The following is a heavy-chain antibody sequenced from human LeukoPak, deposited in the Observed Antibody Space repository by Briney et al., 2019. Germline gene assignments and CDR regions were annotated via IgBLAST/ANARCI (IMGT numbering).Heavy chain of an antibody. CDR2: ISYDGSNK. Sequence: GGSLRLSCAASGFTFRSYDMHWVRQAPGKGLEWVAVISYDGSNKYYADSVKGRFTISRDNSKNTLYLQMNSLRAEDTAVYYCAKDQPSVYSSSYFDYWGQGTLVTVSS. CDR3: AKDQPSVYSSSYFDY. J-gene: IGHJ4*02. V-gene: IGHV3-30*18. D-gene: IGHD6-13*01. CDR1: GFTFRSYD.